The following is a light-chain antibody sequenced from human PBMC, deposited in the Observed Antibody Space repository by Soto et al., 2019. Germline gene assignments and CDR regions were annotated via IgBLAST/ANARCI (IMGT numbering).Light chain of an antibody. CDR1: QSVSSY. Sequence: IVLTQSPCTLSLSPGERATLSCRASQSVSSYLAWYQQKPGQAPRLLIYGAYTRAAGVPARFSGSGSGTEFTLTITSLQPEDIALYYCQQYNIWPPITFGQGTRLEIK. CDR3: QQYNIWPPIT. CDR2: GAY. J-gene: IGKJ5*01. V-gene: IGKV3-15*01.